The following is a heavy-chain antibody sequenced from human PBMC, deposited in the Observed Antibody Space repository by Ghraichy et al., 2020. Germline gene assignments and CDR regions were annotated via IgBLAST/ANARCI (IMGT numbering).Heavy chain of an antibody. V-gene: IGHV4-59*08. CDR3: ARRGRGYSLYYYGLDV. Sequence: SQTLSLTCTVSVGSMRSQFWSWIRQPPGKGLEWIGYISHTVNTNYSPSLGGRATISLDTSKNQFSLRLTSVNAEDTAIYYCARRGRGYSLYYYGLDVWGPGTTVTVSS. D-gene: IGHD5-18*01. CDR1: VGSMRSQF. CDR2: ISHTVNT. J-gene: IGHJ6*02.